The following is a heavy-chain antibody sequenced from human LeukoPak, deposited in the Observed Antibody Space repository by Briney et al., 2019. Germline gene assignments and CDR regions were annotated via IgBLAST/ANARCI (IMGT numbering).Heavy chain of an antibody. Sequence: GGPLRLSCAASGFTFSSYWMTWVRQAPGKGLEWVANIKEDGSKKYFMNSVKGRFSISRDNADRSLYLQMNNLRVDDTAVYYCARVVDGWGANWYFDIWGRGTLVTVSS. D-gene: IGHD1-26*01. V-gene: IGHV3-7*03. CDR3: ARVVDGWGANWYFDI. J-gene: IGHJ2*01. CDR2: IKEDGSKK. CDR1: GFTFSSYW.